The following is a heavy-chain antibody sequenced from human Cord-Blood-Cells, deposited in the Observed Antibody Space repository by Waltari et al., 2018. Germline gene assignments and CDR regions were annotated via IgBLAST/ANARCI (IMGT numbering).Heavy chain of an antibody. D-gene: IGHD4-17*01. J-gene: IGHJ3*02. CDR1: GGSFSGYY. Sequence: QVQLQQWGAGLLKPSETLSLTRAVYGGSFSGYYWSWIRQPPGKGLEWIGEINHSGSTNYNPSLKSRVTISVDTSKNQFSLKLSSVTAADTAVYYCARAHPTYGDYAFDIWGQGTMVTDSS. CDR2: INHSGST. CDR3: ARAHPTYGDYAFDI. V-gene: IGHV4-34*01.